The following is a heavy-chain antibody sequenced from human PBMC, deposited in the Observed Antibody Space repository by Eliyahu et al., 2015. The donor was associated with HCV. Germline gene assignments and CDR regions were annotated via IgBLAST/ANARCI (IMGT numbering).Heavy chain of an antibody. CDR3: ARNDILTGYYGGHFDY. Sequence: QVQLQQWGAGLLKPSETLSLTXAVYGGSFXGXYWSWIRQPPGKGLEWIGEINHSGSTNYNPSLKSRVTISVDTSKNQFSLKLSSVTAADTAVYYCARNDILTGYYGGHFDYWGQGTLVTVSS. J-gene: IGHJ4*02. CDR1: GGSFXGXY. D-gene: IGHD3-9*01. V-gene: IGHV4-34*01. CDR2: INHSGST.